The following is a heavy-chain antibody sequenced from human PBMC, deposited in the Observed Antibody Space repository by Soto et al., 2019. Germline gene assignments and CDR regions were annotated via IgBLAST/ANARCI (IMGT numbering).Heavy chain of an antibody. D-gene: IGHD2-2*01. Sequence: EVQLVESGGGLVKPGGSLRLSCVASAFTFNNFPMHWVRQAPGKGLQWLASITTTSTYKYYADSVKGRFSISRDNAKNSLYLELTNLRSEDTAVYYCAREKCSSTSCNHGMDVCGLGTTVTVSS. J-gene: IGHJ6*02. CDR2: ITTTSTYK. V-gene: IGHV3-21*01. CDR1: AFTFNNFP. CDR3: AREKCSSTSCNHGMDV.